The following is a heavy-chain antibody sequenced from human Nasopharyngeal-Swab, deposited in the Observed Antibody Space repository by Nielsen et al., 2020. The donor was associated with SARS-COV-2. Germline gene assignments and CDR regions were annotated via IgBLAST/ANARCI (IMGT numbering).Heavy chain of an antibody. CDR2: VDPSDSYT. V-gene: IGHV5-10-1*01. CDR1: GYSFSNYC. Sequence: GESLKISCEGSGYSFSNYCIRWVRQVPGKGLEWMGQVDPSDSYTDYSPSLRGHVTISADRSISTAYLQWSSLKASDTAMYYCARQYQNYFGSGDYHGAFDIWGQGTMVTVSS. D-gene: IGHD3-10*01. CDR3: ARQYQNYFGSGDYHGAFDI. J-gene: IGHJ3*02.